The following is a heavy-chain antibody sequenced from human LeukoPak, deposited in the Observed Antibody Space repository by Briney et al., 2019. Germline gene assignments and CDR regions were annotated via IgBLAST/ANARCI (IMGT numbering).Heavy chain of an antibody. Sequence: ASVKVSCKASGYTFTAYYMHWVRQAPGLGLEWMGWINPNSGGTNYAQKFQGRVTMTRDTSISTAYMELSRLRSDDTTVYYCARDRVVVPAAFDYWGPGTLVTVSS. CDR1: GYTFTAYY. J-gene: IGHJ4*02. D-gene: IGHD2-2*01. CDR2: INPNSGGT. V-gene: IGHV1-2*02. CDR3: ARDRVVVPAAFDY.